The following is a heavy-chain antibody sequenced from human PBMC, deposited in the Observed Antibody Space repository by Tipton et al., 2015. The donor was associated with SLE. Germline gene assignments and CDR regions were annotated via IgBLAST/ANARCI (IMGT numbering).Heavy chain of an antibody. CDR3: AKPPCSGGSCYFDY. CDR2: ISGSGGST. V-gene: IGHV3-23*01. J-gene: IGHJ4*02. CDR1: GFTFSSYA. D-gene: IGHD2-15*01. Sequence: GSLRLSCAASGFTFSSYAMSWVRQAPGKGLEWVSAISGSGGSTYYADSVKGRFTISRGNSKNTLYLQMNSLRAEDTAVYYCAKPPCSGGSCYFDYWGQGTLVTVSS.